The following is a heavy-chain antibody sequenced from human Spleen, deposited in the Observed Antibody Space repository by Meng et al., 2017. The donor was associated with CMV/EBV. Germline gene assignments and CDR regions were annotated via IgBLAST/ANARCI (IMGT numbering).Heavy chain of an antibody. V-gene: IGHV4-4*02. Sequence: CAVSGGSTSSNSWWTWVRQPPGKGLEWIGEIYHRGNTNYNPSLESRVTISLDKSKNQFSLKLTSVTAADTAIYYCARDPGGEAPLDYWGQGTLVTVSS. CDR3: ARDPGGEAPLDY. CDR1: GGSTSSNSW. CDR2: IYHRGNT. J-gene: IGHJ4*02. D-gene: IGHD1-14*01.